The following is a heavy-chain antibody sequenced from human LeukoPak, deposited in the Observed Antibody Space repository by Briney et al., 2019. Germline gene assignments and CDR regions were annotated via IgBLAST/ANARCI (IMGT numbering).Heavy chain of an antibody. CDR3: AKSRASSGVAPAGYDY. CDR1: GFTVGSKL. V-gene: IGHV3-53*01. D-gene: IGHD6-13*01. Sequence: GGSLRLSCAASGFTVGSKLMGWLRQAPGKGLEWVSVIYSGGFTSYADSVKGRFTISRDSYKNTLYLQMNSLRAEDTAAYYCAKSRASSGVAPAGYDYWGRGTLVTVSS. CDR2: IYSGGFT. J-gene: IGHJ4*02.